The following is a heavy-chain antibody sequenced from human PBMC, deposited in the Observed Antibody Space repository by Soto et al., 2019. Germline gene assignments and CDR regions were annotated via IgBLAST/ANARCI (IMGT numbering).Heavy chain of an antibody. V-gene: IGHV4-34*01. D-gene: IGHD1-1*01. CDR2: MSHSGGT. CDR3: ARVERGTATTVVDAFDI. J-gene: IGHJ3*02. CDR1: GGFVSSGSYY. Sequence: QVQLQQWGAGLLKPSETLSLTCAVYGGFVSSGSYYWSWIRQPPGKGLEWIGEMSHSGGTHFNPSLKSRVTISVDPSKTQFSLKMSSVTAADTALYYWARVERGTATTVVDAFDIWGPGTMVTGSS.